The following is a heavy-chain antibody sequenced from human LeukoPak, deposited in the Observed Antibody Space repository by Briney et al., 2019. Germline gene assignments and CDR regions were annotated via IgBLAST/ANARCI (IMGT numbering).Heavy chain of an antibody. J-gene: IGHJ4*02. CDR2: IYHSGST. V-gene: IGHV4-38-2*02. D-gene: IGHD4-17*01. CDR3: ARVAGGDYGVDY. Sequence: PSETLSLTCTVSGYSISSGYYWGWIRQPPVKGLEWIGSIYHSGSTYYNPSLKSRVTISVDTSKNQFSLKLSSVTAADTAVYYCARVAGGDYGVDYWGQGTLVTVSS. CDR1: GYSISSGYY.